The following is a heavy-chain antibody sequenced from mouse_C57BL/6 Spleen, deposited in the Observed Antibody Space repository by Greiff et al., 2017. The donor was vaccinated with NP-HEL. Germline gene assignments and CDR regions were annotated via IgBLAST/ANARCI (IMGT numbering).Heavy chain of an antibody. CDR3: ARNYYGSSEDY. J-gene: IGHJ2*01. V-gene: IGHV3-6*01. CDR2: ISYDGSN. D-gene: IGHD1-1*01. Sequence: EVKLMESGPGLVKPSQSLSLTCSVTGYSITSGYYWNWIRQFPGNKLEWMGYISYDGSNNYNPSLKNRISITRDTSKNQFFLKLNSVTTEDTATYYCARNYYGSSEDYWGQGTTLTVSS. CDR1: GYSITSGYY.